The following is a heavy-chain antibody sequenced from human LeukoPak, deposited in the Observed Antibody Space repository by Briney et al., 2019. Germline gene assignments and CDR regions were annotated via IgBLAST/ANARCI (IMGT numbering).Heavy chain of an antibody. V-gene: IGHV1-18*01. D-gene: IGHD1-26*01. CDR1: GYTFTSYG. J-gene: IGHJ5*02. Sequence: HRASVKVSCKASGYTFTSYGINWVRQAPGQGLEWMGWISTYNGHTNYAQKFQGRVTMTTDTSTSTASMELRSLRSDDTAVYYCARDHAAGWELPLNWFDPWGQGTLVTVSS. CDR2: ISTYNGHT. CDR3: ARDHAAGWELPLNWFDP.